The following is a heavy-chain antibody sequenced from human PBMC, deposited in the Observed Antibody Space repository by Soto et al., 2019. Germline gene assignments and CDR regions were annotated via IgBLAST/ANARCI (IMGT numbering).Heavy chain of an antibody. J-gene: IGHJ4*02. Sequence: SETLSLTCAVYGGSFSGYYWTWIRQPPGKGLEWIGEINHSGNTKYSPSLKSRVTMSVDTSKNHFSLKLISVTTADTAVYFCAREGNLGRWIQPLDSWGQGTLVTVSS. V-gene: IGHV4-34*01. D-gene: IGHD2-2*03. CDR3: AREGNLGRWIQPLDS. CDR2: INHSGNT. CDR1: GGSFSGYY.